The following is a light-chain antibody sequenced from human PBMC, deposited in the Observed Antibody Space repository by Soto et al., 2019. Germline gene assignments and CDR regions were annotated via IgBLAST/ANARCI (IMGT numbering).Light chain of an antibody. Sequence: EIVLTQSPVTLSLSPGERATLSCRASQSVRSYLTWYQQKPGQAPRLLNYDAFKRATGIPARFSGSGSGTDFTLTISSLEPEDFAVYYCQQRSNWPSTFGGGNKVEIK. CDR3: QQRSNWPST. CDR1: QSVRSY. CDR2: DAF. V-gene: IGKV3-11*01. J-gene: IGKJ4*01.